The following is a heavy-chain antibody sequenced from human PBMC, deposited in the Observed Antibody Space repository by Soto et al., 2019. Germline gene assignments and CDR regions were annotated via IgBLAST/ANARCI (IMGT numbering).Heavy chain of an antibody. CDR2: ISWNSGII. CDR1: GFTLDDYA. D-gene: IGHD3-16*02. J-gene: IGHJ4*02. CDR3: AKDITFGGVIVGTFF. V-gene: IGHV3-9*01. Sequence: EVQLVESGGGLVQPGRSLRLSCAASGFTLDDYAMHWVRQAPGKGLEWVSGISWNSGIIGYADSVKGRFTISRDNAKKALYLQMNSLRAEDTALYYCAKDITFGGVIVGTFFWGQGTLVTVSS.